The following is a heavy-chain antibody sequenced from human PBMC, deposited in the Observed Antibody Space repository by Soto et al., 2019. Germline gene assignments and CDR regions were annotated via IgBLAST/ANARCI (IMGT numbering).Heavy chain of an antibody. Sequence: QLQLQESGPGLVKPSETLSLTCTVSGGSISSSSYYWGWIRQPPGKGLEWIGSIYYSGSTYYNLSLKSRVTITVDTSKNQSSLKLSSVTAADTAVYYCARLAEWLGYFDYWGQGTLVTVSS. D-gene: IGHD3-3*01. J-gene: IGHJ4*02. CDR2: IYYSGST. CDR1: GGSISSSSYY. V-gene: IGHV4-39*01. CDR3: ARLAEWLGYFDY.